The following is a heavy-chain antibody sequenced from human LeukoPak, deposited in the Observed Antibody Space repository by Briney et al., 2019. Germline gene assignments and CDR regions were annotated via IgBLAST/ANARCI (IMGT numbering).Heavy chain of an antibody. J-gene: IGHJ5*02. CDR3: AKRMAAAASVNWFDP. Sequence: GGSLRLSCAASGFPLSSYAMSWVRQVPGKGLEWVSAISGSGGSTYYADSVKGRFTISRDNSKNTLYLQMNSLRAEDTAVYYCAKRMAAAASVNWFDPWGQGTLVTVSS. CDR1: GFPLSSYA. CDR2: ISGSGGST. D-gene: IGHD6-13*01. V-gene: IGHV3-23*01.